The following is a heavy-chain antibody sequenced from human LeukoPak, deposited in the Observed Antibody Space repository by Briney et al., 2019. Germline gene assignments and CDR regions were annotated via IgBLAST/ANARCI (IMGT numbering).Heavy chain of an antibody. CDR2: ISGSGGST. V-gene: IGHV3-23*01. J-gene: IGHJ3*02. Sequence: GGSLRLSCAVSGYSVNNNYMTWVRQAPGTGLEWVSAISGSGGSTYYADSVKGRFTISRDNSKNTLYLQMNSLRAEDTAVYYCAKDRAITPPNVLTRLRRVDLFDIWGQGTMVTVSS. CDR3: AKDRAITPPNVLTRLRRVDLFDI. CDR1: GYSVNNNY. D-gene: IGHD4-23*01.